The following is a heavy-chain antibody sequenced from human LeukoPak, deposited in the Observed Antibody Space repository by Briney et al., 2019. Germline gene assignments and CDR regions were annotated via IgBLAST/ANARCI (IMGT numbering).Heavy chain of an antibody. J-gene: IGHJ6*03. CDR1: GFTVSSNY. CDR2: IYSGGST. D-gene: IGHD3-10*01. CDR3: ATGFGGFLSLVYMDV. V-gene: IGHV3-53*01. Sequence: GGSLRLSCAASGFTVSSNYMSWVRQAPGKGLEWVSVIYSGGSTYYADSVKGRFTISRDNAKNSVYLQMNSLRAEDTAVYYCATGFGGFLSLVYMDVWGKGTTVTISS.